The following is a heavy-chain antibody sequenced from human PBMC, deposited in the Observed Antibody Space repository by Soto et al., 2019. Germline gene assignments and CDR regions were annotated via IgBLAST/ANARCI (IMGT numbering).Heavy chain of an antibody. D-gene: IGHD1-26*01. CDR3: ATDVGENPASPFDA. J-gene: IGHJ4*02. V-gene: IGHV1-69*01. Sequence: QVQLVQSGADVKKPGSSVKVSCQASGVTFSSETLGWVRQAPGQGLEWVGGIIPLFGTASYAQKFQGRVTITADESTSTVYMELSSLRSDDTAVYFCATDVGENPASPFDAWGQGTLVTVSS. CDR2: IIPLFGTA. CDR1: GVTFSSET.